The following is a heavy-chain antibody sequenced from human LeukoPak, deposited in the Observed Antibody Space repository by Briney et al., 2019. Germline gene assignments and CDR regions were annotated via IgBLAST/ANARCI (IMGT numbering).Heavy chain of an antibody. CDR2: FDPKDGET. D-gene: IGHD6-19*01. V-gene: IGHV1-24*01. J-gene: IGHJ4*02. CDR1: GYTLTELS. Sequence: GASVKVSCKVSGYTLTELSMHWVRQAPGKGLEWMGGFDPKDGETIYAQKFQGRVTMTEDTSTDTAYMELSSLRSEDTAVYYCATATAVYSSGWYAGYWGQGTLVTVSA. CDR3: ATATAVYSSGWYAGY.